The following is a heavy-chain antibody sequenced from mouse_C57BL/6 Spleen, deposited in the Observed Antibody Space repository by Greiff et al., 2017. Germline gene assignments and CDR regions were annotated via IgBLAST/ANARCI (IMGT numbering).Heavy chain of an antibody. D-gene: IGHD2-5*01. V-gene: IGHV1-55*01. J-gene: IGHJ1*03. CDR1: GYTFTSYW. CDR2: IYPGSGST. Sequence: QVQLQQPGAELVKPGASVKMSCTSSGYTFTSYWITWVKQRPGQGLEWIGDIYPGSGSTNYNEKFKSKATLTVDTSSSTAYMQLSSLTSEDSAVYYCARDYSNSYWYFDVWGTGTTVTVSS. CDR3: ARDYSNSYWYFDV.